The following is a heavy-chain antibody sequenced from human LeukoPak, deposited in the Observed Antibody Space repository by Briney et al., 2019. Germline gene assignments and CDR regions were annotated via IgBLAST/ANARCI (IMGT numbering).Heavy chain of an antibody. J-gene: IGHJ4*02. CDR1: GFTVSNTY. CDR2: IYSGGGT. Sequence: PGGSLRLSCATSGFTVSNTYMSWVRQAPGKGLEWVSIIYSGGGTRYADSVKGRFTISRDNSRNTLYLQMNSLRAEDTAVYYCARGSDLDYWGQGTLVTVSS. CDR3: ARGSDLDY. V-gene: IGHV3-53*01.